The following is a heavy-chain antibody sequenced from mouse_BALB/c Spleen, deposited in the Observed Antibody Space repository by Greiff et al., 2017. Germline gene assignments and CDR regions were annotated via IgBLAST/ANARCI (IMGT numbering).Heavy chain of an antibody. D-gene: IGHD2-4*01. Sequence: EVMLVESGGGLVQPGGSRKLSCAASGFTFSDYGMAWVRQAPGKGPEWVAFISNLAYSIYYADTVTGRFTISRENAKNTLYLEMSSLRSEDTAMYCCAREGITSRAMDYWGQGTSVTVSS. CDR3: AREGITSRAMDY. V-gene: IGHV5-15*02. CDR2: ISNLAYSI. J-gene: IGHJ4*01. CDR1: GFTFSDYG.